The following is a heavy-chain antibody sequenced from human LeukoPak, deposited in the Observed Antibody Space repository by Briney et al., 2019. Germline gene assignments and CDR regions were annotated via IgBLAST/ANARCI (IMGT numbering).Heavy chain of an antibody. J-gene: IGHJ4*02. D-gene: IGHD5-24*01. CDR2: MNPNSGNT. V-gene: IGHV1-8*01. CDR3: ARGRRWLQPRLYYFDY. CDR1: GYTFTSYD. Sequence: GASVKVSCKASGYTFTSYDINWVRQATGQGLEWMGWMNPNSGNTGYAQKFQGRVTMTRNTSISTAYMELSSLRSEDTAVYYCARGRRWLQPRLYYFDYWGQGTLVTVSS.